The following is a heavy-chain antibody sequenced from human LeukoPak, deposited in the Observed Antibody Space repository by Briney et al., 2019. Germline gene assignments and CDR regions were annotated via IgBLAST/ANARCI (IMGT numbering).Heavy chain of an antibody. J-gene: IGHJ4*02. Sequence: SETLSLTCAVYGGSFSGYYWSWIRQPPGKGLEWIGEINHSGSTNYNPSLKSRVTISVDTSKNQFSLKLSSVTAADTAVYYCARGGMHSSGLDYWGQGTLVTVSS. V-gene: IGHV4-34*01. CDR1: GGSFSGYY. D-gene: IGHD3-22*01. CDR2: INHSGST. CDR3: ARGGMHSSGLDY.